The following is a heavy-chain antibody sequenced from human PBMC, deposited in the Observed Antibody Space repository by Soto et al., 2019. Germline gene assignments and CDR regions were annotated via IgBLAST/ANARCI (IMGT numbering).Heavy chain of an antibody. CDR1: GFTFTSSA. V-gene: IGHV1-58*01. D-gene: IGHD6-19*01. CDR3: AAERGSGWLPFDP. J-gene: IGHJ5*02. Sequence: VKVSCKASGFTFTSSAVQWVRQARGQRLEWIGWIVVGSGNTNYAQKFQERVTITRDMSTSTAYMELSSLRSEDTAVYYCAAERGSGWLPFDPWGQGTLVTVSS. CDR2: IVVGSGNT.